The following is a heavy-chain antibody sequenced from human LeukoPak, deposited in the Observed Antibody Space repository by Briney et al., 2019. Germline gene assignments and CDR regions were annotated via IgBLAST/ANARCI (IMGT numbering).Heavy chain of an antibody. D-gene: IGHD1-26*01. CDR2: IYGDGNTT. CDR1: GFTFSSYW. CDR3: ARALSGAGRPVDS. J-gene: IGHJ4*02. Sequence: QPGGSLRLSCAASGFTFSSYWMHWVRHAPGKGPVWVSRIYGDGNTTNYADSVRGRFTISRDNAKSTLYLEMSNLRVEDTAVYYCARALSGAGRPVDSWGQGTLVTVSS. V-gene: IGHV3-74*01.